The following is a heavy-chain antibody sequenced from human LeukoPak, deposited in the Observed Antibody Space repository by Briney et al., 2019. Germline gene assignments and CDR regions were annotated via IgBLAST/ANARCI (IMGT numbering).Heavy chain of an antibody. CDR1: GFTFSSYG. Sequence: PGRSLRLSCAASGFTFSSYGMHWVRQAPGKGLEWVAVIWYDGSNKYYADSVKGRFSIPRDNSKNTLYLQMNSLRAEDTAVYYCAKALQQLVLDVGQYFQHWGQGTLVTVSS. CDR2: IWYDGSNK. J-gene: IGHJ1*01. D-gene: IGHD6-13*01. CDR3: AKALQQLVLDVGQYFQH. V-gene: IGHV3-33*06.